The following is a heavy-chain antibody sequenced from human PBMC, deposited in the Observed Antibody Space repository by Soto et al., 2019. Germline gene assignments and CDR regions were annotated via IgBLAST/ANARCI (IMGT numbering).Heavy chain of an antibody. V-gene: IGHV1-18*01. CDR2: ISAYNDNT. J-gene: IGHJ5*02. CDR1: GFTFTSYA. Sequence: ASVKVSCKASGFTFTSYAISWVRQAPGQGLEWMGWISAYNDNTNYAQKLQGRVTMTTDTSTSTAYMELRSLRSDDTAVYYCARAGEGLYSGYDLLDPWGQGSLVIGSS. CDR3: ARAGEGLYSGYDLLDP. D-gene: IGHD5-12*01.